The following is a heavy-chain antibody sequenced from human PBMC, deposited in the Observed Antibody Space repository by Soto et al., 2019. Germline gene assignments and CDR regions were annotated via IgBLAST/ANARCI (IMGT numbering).Heavy chain of an antibody. Sequence: SETLSLTCTVSGGSISSSSYYWGWIRQPPGKGLEWIGSIYYSGSTYYNPSLKSRVTISVDTSKNQFSLKLSSVTAADTAVYYCARSQHFDWLKGTFAPGYFDYWGRGTLVTVSS. D-gene: IGHD3-9*01. CDR1: GGSISSSSYY. CDR2: IYYSGST. V-gene: IGHV4-39*01. J-gene: IGHJ4*03. CDR3: ARSQHFDWLKGTFAPGYFDY.